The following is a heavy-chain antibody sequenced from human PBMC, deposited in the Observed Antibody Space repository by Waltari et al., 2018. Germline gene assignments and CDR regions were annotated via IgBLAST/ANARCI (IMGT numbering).Heavy chain of an antibody. CDR1: GYPLTALS. CDR2: FDPEDGET. V-gene: IGHV1-24*01. J-gene: IGHJ4*02. CDR3: ATKGHILTGSREENFDY. Sequence: QVQLVQSGAEVKKPGASVKVSCQVSGYPLTALSMHWVRPAPGKGLELMGGFDPEDGETIYAQKFQGRVTMTEDTSTDTAYMELSSLRSEDTAVYYCATKGHILTGSREENFDYWGQGTLVTVSS. D-gene: IGHD3-9*01.